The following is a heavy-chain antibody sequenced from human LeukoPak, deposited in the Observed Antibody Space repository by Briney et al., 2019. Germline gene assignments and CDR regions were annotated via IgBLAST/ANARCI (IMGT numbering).Heavy chain of an antibody. CDR3: ARPHDYGDYGRFDY. V-gene: IGHV3-11*04. Sequence: PGGSLRLSCAATGFTLSDYYMSWIRQTPGKGLEWVSYISSGGSTIHYGESVKGRFTTSRDNAKNSLYLQMNSLRAEDTAVYYCARPHDYGDYGRFDYWGQGTLVTVSS. CDR1: GFTLSDYY. J-gene: IGHJ4*02. D-gene: IGHD4-17*01. CDR2: ISSGGSTI.